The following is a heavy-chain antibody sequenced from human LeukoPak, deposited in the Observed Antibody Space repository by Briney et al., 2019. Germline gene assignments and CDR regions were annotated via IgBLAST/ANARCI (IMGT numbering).Heavy chain of an antibody. D-gene: IGHD3-22*01. J-gene: IGHJ6*03. CDR1: GFTFSSYE. CDR2: ISSSGSTI. Sequence: GGSLRLSCAASGFTFSSYEMNWVRQAPGKGLEWVSYISSSGSTIYYADSVKGRFTISRDNAKNSLYLQMNSLRAEDTAVYYCAKVQGYDSSGYYFTDYYMDVWGKGTTVTISS. CDR3: AKVQGYDSSGYYFTDYYMDV. V-gene: IGHV3-48*03.